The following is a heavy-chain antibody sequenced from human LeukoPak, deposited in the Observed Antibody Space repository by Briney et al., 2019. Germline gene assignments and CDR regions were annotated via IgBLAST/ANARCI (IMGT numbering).Heavy chain of an antibody. CDR3: ARDTNGSYDY. V-gene: IGHV3-33*01. CDR2: IWYDGSNK. J-gene: IGHJ4*02. D-gene: IGHD1-26*01. CDR1: GFTFSSYG. Sequence: GGSLRLSCAASGFTFSSYGMHWVRQVPGRGLEWVATIWYDGSNKYYADSVKGRSTISRDNSKNTLYLQMNTLRAEDTAVYYCARDTNGSYDYWGQGTLVTVSS.